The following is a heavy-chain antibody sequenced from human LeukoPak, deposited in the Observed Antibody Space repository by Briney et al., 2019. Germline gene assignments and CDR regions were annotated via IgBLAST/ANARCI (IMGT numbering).Heavy chain of an antibody. J-gene: IGHJ6*03. CDR1: GFTFSDYY. Sequence: GGSLRLSCAASGFTFSDYYMSWIRQAPGKGLEWVSSISSSSSYIYYADSVKGRFTISRDNAKNSLYLQMNSLRAEDTAVYYCARMNYYYMDVWGKGTTVTVSS. CDR3: ARMNYYYMDV. V-gene: IGHV3-11*06. CDR2: ISSSSSYI.